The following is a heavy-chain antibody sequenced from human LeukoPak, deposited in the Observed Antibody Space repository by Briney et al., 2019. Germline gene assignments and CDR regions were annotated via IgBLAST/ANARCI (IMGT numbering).Heavy chain of an antibody. J-gene: IGHJ4*02. CDR1: GFTFSSYA. CDR3: AKDQDRAVAGTLDY. CDR2: ISGSGGST. V-gene: IGHV3-23*01. D-gene: IGHD6-19*01. Sequence: AGSLRLSCAASGFTFSSYAMSWVRQAPGKGLEWVSAISGSGGSTYYADSVKGRFTISRDNSKNTLYLQMNSLRAEDTAVYYCAKDQDRAVAGTLDYRGQGTLVTVSS.